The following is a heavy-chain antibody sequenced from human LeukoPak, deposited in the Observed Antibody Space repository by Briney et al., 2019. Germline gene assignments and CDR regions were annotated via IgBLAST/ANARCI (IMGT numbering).Heavy chain of an antibody. CDR2: INPSGGST. J-gene: IGHJ6*03. D-gene: IGHD6-19*01. CDR1: GYTFTSYY. Sequence: ASVKVSCKASGYTFTSYYMHWVRQAPGQGLEWMGIINPSGGSTSYAQKFQGRVTITRNTSISTAYMELSSLRSEDTAVYYCARGRYSSGWYWYYYYYMDVWGKGTTVTVSS. V-gene: IGHV1-46*01. CDR3: ARGRYSSGWYWYYYYYMDV.